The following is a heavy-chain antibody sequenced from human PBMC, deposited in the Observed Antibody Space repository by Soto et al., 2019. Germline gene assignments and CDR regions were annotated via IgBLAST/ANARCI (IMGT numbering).Heavy chain of an antibody. CDR2: ITYDGSHK. CDR1: GFNFDNYS. D-gene: IGHD1-26*01. CDR3: AKDRVGGTFYTPLGF. J-gene: IGHJ4*02. V-gene: IGHV3-30*18. Sequence: GGSLRLSCQASGFNFDNYSMHWVRQAPGKGLEWVAVITYDGSHKYYADSVKGRFTISRDNSKNTLSLHLNTLKHEDTAVYHCAKDRVGGTFYTPLGFWGQGTLVTVSS.